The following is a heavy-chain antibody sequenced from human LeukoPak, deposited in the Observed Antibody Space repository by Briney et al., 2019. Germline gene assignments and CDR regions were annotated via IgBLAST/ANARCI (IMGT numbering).Heavy chain of an antibody. V-gene: IGHV3-11*01. Sequence: GGSLRLSCAASGFTFSDSYMSWIRQAPGKGLEYISYISSSGSTIYYADSVKGRFTLSRDNAKNALSLEMNSLRAEDTAVYYCARGKYSFDYWGQGTLVTVSS. CDR3: ARGKYSFDY. J-gene: IGHJ4*02. CDR1: GFTFSDSY. CDR2: ISSSGSTI.